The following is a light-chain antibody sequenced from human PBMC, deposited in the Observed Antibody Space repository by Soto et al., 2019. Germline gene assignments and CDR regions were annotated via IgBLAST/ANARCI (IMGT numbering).Light chain of an antibody. CDR3: SSYTTSSTLI. J-gene: IGLJ2*01. CDR1: SSDVGRYKL. CDR2: DVT. Sequence: QSVLTQPASVSGSPGQSITISCTGTSSDVGRYKLVSWYQQHPGKAPKLMIYDVTNRPSGVSNRFSGSKSGNTASLTISGLQAEDEAGYYCSSYTTSSTLIFGGGTQLTVL. V-gene: IGLV2-14*03.